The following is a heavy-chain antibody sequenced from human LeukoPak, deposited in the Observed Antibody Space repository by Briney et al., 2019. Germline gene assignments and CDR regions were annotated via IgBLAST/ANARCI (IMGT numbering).Heavy chain of an antibody. CDR2: IYYSGST. CDR1: GGSISSSSYY. V-gene: IGHV4-39*01. J-gene: IGHJ4*02. Sequence: SETLSLTCTVSGGSISSSSYYWGWIRHPPGKGLERMGSIYYSGSTYYNPSLKSRVTISVATSKNQFSLKLSSVTAADTAVYYCARNLKYCSSTSCYHGSFDYWGQGTLVTVSS. D-gene: IGHD2-2*01. CDR3: ARNLKYCSSTSCYHGSFDY.